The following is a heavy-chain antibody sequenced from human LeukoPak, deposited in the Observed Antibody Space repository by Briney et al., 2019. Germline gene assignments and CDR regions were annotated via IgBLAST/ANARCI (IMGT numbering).Heavy chain of an antibody. V-gene: IGHV4-4*07. J-gene: IGHJ3*02. CDR1: GASISSYY. CDR2: IYVTGST. CDR3: ALIGGYYEAQVPDAFDI. D-gene: IGHD4-17*01. Sequence: SETLSLTCTVSGASISSYYWSWIRQPVGKALEWIGRIYVTGSTTYNPSLESRVTMSLDTSKNHFSLKLRSVTAADTAVYYCALIGGYYEAQVPDAFDIWGQGTMVTVSS.